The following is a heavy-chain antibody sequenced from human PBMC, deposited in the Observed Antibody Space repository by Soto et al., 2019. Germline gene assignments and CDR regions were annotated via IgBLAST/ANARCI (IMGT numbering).Heavy chain of an antibody. J-gene: IGHJ2*01. CDR1: GGTFSSYA. CDR3: ARVVTVVKSFHYWYFDL. Sequence: QVQLVQSGAEVKKLGSSVKVSCKASGGTFSSYAISWVREAPGQGLEWVGGIIPIFGTTNYAQKFQGRVTITADESTSTAYMELSSLRSEDTAMYYCARVVTVVKSFHYWYFDLWGRGTLVTVSS. V-gene: IGHV1-69*12. D-gene: IGHD2-15*01. CDR2: IIPIFGTT.